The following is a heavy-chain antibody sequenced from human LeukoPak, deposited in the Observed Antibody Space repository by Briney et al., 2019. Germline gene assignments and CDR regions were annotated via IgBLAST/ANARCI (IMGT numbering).Heavy chain of an antibody. Sequence: GGSLRLSCAASGFTFSSYGMHWVRQATGKGLEWVSAIGTAGDTYYPGSVKGRFTISRENAKNSLYLQMNSLRAGDTAVYYCARGPISGWYPDYWGQGTLVTVSS. CDR2: IGTAGDT. V-gene: IGHV3-13*01. D-gene: IGHD6-19*01. J-gene: IGHJ4*02. CDR3: ARGPISGWYPDY. CDR1: GFTFSSYG.